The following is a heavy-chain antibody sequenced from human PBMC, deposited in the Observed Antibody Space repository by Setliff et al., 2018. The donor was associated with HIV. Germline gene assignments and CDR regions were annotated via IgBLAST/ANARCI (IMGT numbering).Heavy chain of an antibody. CDR1: GGSFTSWSYY. CDR3: ARSKTFYDFWGGYYTHGAFKI. D-gene: IGHD3-3*01. J-gene: IGHJ3*02. CDR2: IFYSGIT. Sequence: PSETLSLTCTVSGGSFTSWSYYWDWIRQPPGKGLEWIGSIFYSGITYYNPSLKSRVTISVDTSKNQFSLNLTSATAADTAVYYCARSKTFYDFWGGYYTHGAFKIWGLGTMVTVSS. V-gene: IGHV4-39*01.